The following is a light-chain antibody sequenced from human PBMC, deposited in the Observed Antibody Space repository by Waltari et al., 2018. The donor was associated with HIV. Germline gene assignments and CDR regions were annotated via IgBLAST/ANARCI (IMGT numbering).Light chain of an antibody. CDR3: CSYAGSESSEV. CDR2: DVT. Sequence: QSALTQPASVSGSPGQSITISCPGTSSNIGANNYVSWYQQHPGKAPTLIIYDVTKRPSGVSNRFSGSKSGNTASLTISGLQAEDEADYHCCSYAGSESSEVFGGGTKLTVL. J-gene: IGLJ2*01. CDR1: SSNIGANNY. V-gene: IGLV2-23*02.